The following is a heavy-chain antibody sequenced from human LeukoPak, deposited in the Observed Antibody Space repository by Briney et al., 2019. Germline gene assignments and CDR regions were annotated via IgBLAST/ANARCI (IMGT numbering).Heavy chain of an antibody. J-gene: IGHJ1*01. CDR1: GFTFSSYG. D-gene: IGHD6-19*01. CDR2: ISYDGSNK. CDR3: AKGIAVAALQH. Sequence: GRSLRLSCAASGFTFSSYGMHWARQAPGKGLEWVAVISYDGSNKYYADSVKGRFTISRDNSKNTLYLQMNSLRAEDTAVYYCAKGIAVAALQHWGQGTLVTVSS. V-gene: IGHV3-30*18.